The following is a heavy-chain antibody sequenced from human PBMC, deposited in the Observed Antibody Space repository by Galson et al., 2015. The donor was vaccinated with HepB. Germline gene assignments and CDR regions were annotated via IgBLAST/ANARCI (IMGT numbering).Heavy chain of an antibody. CDR1: GYTFTTYA. J-gene: IGHJ4*02. CDR3: AREMLVPPSGFDF. V-gene: IGHV1-3*01. Sequence: SVKVSCKASGYTFTTYAMNWVRQAPGQRLEWMGWSNVGNGNTKYSQKLQGRVTITRDTSASTAYMELSSLRSEDTAVYYCAREMLVPPSGFDFWGQGTLVTVSS. D-gene: IGHD2-2*01. CDR2: SNVGNGNT.